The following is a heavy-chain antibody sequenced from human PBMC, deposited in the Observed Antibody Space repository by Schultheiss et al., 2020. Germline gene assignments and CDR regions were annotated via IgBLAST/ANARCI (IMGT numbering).Heavy chain of an antibody. D-gene: IGHD6-19*01. J-gene: IGHJ4*02. V-gene: IGHV3-66*01. CDR2: VYSDGST. CDR1: GFTVTNSR. Sequence: GSLRLSCAASGFTVTNSRMTWVRQAPGKGLEWVSVVYSDGSTSHADSVKGRFTISRDNSENTLFLQMNSLRAEDTAVYYCARAYSSGVWGQGTLVTVSS. CDR3: ARAYSSGV.